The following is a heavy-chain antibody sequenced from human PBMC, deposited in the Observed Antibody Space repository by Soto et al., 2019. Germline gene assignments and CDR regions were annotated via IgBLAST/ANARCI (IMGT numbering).Heavy chain of an antibody. V-gene: IGHV3-11*06. CDR3: ARVYVAAAGTYPYFDY. CDR1: GFTFSDYY. Sequence: VGSLRLSCAASGFTFSDYYMSWIRQAPGKGLEWVSYISSSSSYTNYADSVKGRFTISRDNAKNSLYLQMNSLRAEDTAVYYCARVYVAAAGTYPYFDYWGQGTLVTVSS. CDR2: ISSSSSYT. D-gene: IGHD6-13*01. J-gene: IGHJ4*02.